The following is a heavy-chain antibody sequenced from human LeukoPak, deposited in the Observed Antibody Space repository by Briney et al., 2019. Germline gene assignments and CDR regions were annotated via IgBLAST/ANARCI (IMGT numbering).Heavy chain of an antibody. CDR3: ARTPSMWPDAFDI. Sequence: PGGSLRLSCAASGFTFSSDWMSWVRQAPGKGLEWVANIKQDGSEKYYVDSVKGRFTISRDNAKNSLYLQMNSLRAEDTAVYYCARTPSMWPDAFDIWGQGTMVTVSS. D-gene: IGHD2/OR15-2a*01. CDR1: GFTFSSDW. CDR2: IKQDGSEK. J-gene: IGHJ3*02. V-gene: IGHV3-7*03.